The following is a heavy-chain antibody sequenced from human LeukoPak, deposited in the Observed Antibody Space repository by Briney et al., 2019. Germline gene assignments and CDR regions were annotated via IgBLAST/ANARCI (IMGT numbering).Heavy chain of an antibody. J-gene: IGHJ5*02. CDR3: ARDIYDSSGYSEYNWFDP. V-gene: IGHV4-61*02. D-gene: IGHD3-22*01. CDR2: IYTSGST. CDR1: GGSLSSGSYY. Sequence: SQTLSLTCTVSGGSLSSGSYYWGWIRQPAGKGLEWIGRIYTSGSTNYNPSLKSRVTISVDTSKNQFSLKLSSVTAADTAVYYCARDIYDSSGYSEYNWFDPWGPGTLVTVSS.